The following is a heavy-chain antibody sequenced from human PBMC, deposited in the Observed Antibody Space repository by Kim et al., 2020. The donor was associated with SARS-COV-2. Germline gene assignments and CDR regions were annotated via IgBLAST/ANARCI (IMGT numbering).Heavy chain of an antibody. CDR2: VSAYNGNT. CDR3: AREENVVVPAAIQKDY. Sequence: ASVKVSCKASGYTFTSYGISWVRQAPGQGLEWMGWVSAYNGNTNYAQKLQGRVTMTTDTSTSTAYMELRSLRSDDTAVYYCAREENVVVPAAIQKDYWGQGTLVTVSS. D-gene: IGHD2-2*02. CDR1: GYTFTSYG. V-gene: IGHV1-18*04. J-gene: IGHJ4*02.